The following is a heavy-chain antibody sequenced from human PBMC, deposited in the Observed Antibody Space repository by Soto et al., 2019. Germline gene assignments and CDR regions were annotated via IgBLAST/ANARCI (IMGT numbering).Heavy chain of an antibody. D-gene: IGHD6-19*01. Sequence: GGSLRLSCAASGFTFSSYAMSWVRQAPGKGLEWVSSISASGGSTYYTDSVKGRFTISRDNSKNTVFLQVNSLRAEDTAVYYCARIVLRDQWLEDYWGQGTLVTVSS. CDR3: ARIVLRDQWLEDY. CDR2: ISASGGST. CDR1: GFTFSSYA. V-gene: IGHV3-23*01. J-gene: IGHJ4*02.